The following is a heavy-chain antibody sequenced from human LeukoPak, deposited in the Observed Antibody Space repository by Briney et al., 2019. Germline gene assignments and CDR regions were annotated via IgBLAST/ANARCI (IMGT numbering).Heavy chain of an antibody. J-gene: IGHJ4*02. CDR3: ARSPQLDY. Sequence: GGSVRLSCVASGLHLSSYSMLWLRQAPAKGLEWVSYISSSSSYIYYADSVKGRFTISRDNAKNSLYLQLNSLRAENTAVYYCARSPQLDYWGQGTLVTVSS. V-gene: IGHV3-21*01. CDR2: ISSSSSYI. CDR1: GLHLSSYS.